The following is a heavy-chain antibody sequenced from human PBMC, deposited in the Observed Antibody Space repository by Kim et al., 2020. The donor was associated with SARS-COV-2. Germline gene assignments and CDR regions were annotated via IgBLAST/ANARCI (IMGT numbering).Heavy chain of an antibody. J-gene: IGHJ5*02. CDR3: ARDPTGTRDWFDP. D-gene: IGHD1-7*01. V-gene: IGHV1-3*01. Sequence: KNSQKCQGRVTITRDTSASTAYMGLSSLRSEDTAVYYCARDPTGTRDWFDPWGQGTLVTVSS.